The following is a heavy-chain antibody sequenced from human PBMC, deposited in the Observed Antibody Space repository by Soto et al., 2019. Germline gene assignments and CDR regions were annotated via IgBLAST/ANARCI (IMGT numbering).Heavy chain of an antibody. CDR3: VRDGTKTLRDWFDP. D-gene: IGHD1-1*01. Sequence: LPETLSLTCTVSGASISGFYWSWIRKSAGKGLEWTGRIYATGTTDYNPSLKSRVMMSVDTSKKQFSLKLRSVTAADTAVYYCVRDGTKTLRDWFDPWGQGISVTVSS. J-gene: IGHJ5*02. CDR2: IYATGTT. CDR1: GASISGFY. V-gene: IGHV4-4*07.